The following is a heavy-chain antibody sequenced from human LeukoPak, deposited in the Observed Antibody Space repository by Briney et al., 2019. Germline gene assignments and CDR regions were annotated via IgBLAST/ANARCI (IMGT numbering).Heavy chain of an antibody. CDR2: IWYDGSNK. CDR1: GFTFRSYG. V-gene: IGHV3-33*01. Sequence: GGSLRLSCAASGFTFRSYGMHWVRQAPGKGLEWVAVIWYDGSNKYYADSVKGRFTISRDNSKNTLYLQMNSLRAEDTAVYYCARERSGSYYTDYWGQGTLATVSS. J-gene: IGHJ4*02. CDR3: ARERSGSYYTDY. D-gene: IGHD1-26*01.